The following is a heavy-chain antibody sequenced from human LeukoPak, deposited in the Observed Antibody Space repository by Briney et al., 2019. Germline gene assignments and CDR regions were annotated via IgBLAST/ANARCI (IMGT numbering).Heavy chain of an antibody. CDR2: IYYSGST. D-gene: IGHD3-10*01. CDR1: GGSISSSSYY. J-gene: IGHJ4*02. Sequence: SETLSLTCTVSGGSISSSSYYWGWIRQPPGKGLEWIGSIYYSGSTYYNPSLKSRVTISVDTSKNQFSLKLSSVTAADTAVYYCARDAYGSGSGDYWGQGTLVTVSS. V-gene: IGHV4-39*07. CDR3: ARDAYGSGSGDY.